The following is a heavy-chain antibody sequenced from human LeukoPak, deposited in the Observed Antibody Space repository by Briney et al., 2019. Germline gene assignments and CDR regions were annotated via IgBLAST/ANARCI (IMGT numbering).Heavy chain of an antibody. CDR2: ISSNSNYI. J-gene: IGHJ4*02. V-gene: IGHV3-21*01. Sequence: GGSLRLSCAASGFTFSDCSMNWVRQAPGKGLEWVSSISSNSNYIYYADSVKGRFTISRDNAKNSLYLQMNSLRAEDTAVYYCASGTTVVTPGRYYFDYWGQGALVTVPS. D-gene: IGHD4-23*01. CDR1: GFTFSDCS. CDR3: ASGTTVVTPGRYYFDY.